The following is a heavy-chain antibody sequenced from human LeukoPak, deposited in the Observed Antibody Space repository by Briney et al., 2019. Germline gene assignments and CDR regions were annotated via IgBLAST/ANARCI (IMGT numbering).Heavy chain of an antibody. J-gene: IGHJ3*02. CDR3: ARGTYGGNSNAFDI. V-gene: IGHV3-21*01. D-gene: IGHD4-23*01. Sequence: PGGSLRLSCAASGFTFSSYSMNWVRQAPGKGLEWVSSISSSSSYIYYADSVKGRFTISRDNAKNSLYLQMNSLRAEDTAVYYCARGTYGGNSNAFDIWGQGTMVTVSS. CDR1: GFTFSSYS. CDR2: ISSSSSYI.